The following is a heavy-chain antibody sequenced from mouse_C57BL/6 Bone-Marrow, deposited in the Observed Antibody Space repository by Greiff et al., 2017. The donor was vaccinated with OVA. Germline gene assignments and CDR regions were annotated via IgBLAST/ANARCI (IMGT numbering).Heavy chain of an antibody. Sequence: EVQLQQSGAELVRPGASVKLSCTASGFNIKDDYMHWVKQRPEQGLEWIGWIDPENGDTEYASKFQGKATITADTSSNTAYLQLSSLTSEDTAVYYCTTPPLLRFNYFDYWGQGTTLTVSS. CDR1: GFNIKDDY. J-gene: IGHJ2*01. V-gene: IGHV14-4*01. CDR2: IDPENGDT. D-gene: IGHD1-1*01. CDR3: TTPPLLRFNYFDY.